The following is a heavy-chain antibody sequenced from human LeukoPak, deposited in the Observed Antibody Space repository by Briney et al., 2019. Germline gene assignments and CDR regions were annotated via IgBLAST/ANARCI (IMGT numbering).Heavy chain of an antibody. CDR1: GFTVSSNY. CDR2: ISSSSSYI. J-gene: IGHJ3*02. D-gene: IGHD3-10*01. V-gene: IGHV3-21*01. CDR3: ARDGVLWFGSESDAFDI. Sequence: GGSLRLSCAASGFTVSSNYMSWVRQAPGKGLEWVSSISSSSSYIYYADSVKGRFTISRDNAKNSLYLQMNSLRAEDTAVYYCARDGVLWFGSESDAFDIWGQGTMVTVSS.